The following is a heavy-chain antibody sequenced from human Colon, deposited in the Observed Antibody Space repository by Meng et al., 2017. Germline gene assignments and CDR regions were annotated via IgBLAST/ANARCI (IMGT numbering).Heavy chain of an antibody. Sequence: QVQIQQGGAGLLTPSEPLSLTCAVSVGSFSGFYWSWIRQPPGKGLEWIGEIDHFGISNYNSSLKGRLTMSVDTSKKQISLTLTSVTAADTAVYYCATGLRHGDWFDPWGPGTLVTVSS. CDR1: VGSFSGFY. D-gene: IGHD4-17*01. CDR2: IDHFGIS. CDR3: ATGLRHGDWFDP. V-gene: IGHV4-34*02. J-gene: IGHJ5*02.